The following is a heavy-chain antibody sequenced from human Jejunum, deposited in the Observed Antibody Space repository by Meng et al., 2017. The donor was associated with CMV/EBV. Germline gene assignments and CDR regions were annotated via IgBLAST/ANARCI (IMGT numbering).Heavy chain of an antibody. CDR2: IYYTGST. V-gene: IGHV4-59*01. CDR3: ARGYYDSSGSSNTFDI. Sequence: GVSITTSYLSWIRQPPGKGPEWIGYIYYTGSTNYNPSLKSRVTISLDTSKNQFSLKLSTVTAADTAVYYCARGYYDSSGSSNTFDIWGQGTMVTVSS. D-gene: IGHD3-22*01. J-gene: IGHJ3*02. CDR1: GVSITTSY.